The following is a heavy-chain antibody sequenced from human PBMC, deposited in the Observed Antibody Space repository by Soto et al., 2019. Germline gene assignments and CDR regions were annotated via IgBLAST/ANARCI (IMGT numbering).Heavy chain of an antibody. V-gene: IGHV3-23*01. CDR3: AKSMPLLWFGELGP. Sequence: GGSLRLSCAASEFTFSNYAMTWVRQAPGKGLEWVSGISGSGGNTHYAASVKGRFTISRDNSKNTLYLQMNTLRAEDTAVYYCAKSMPLLWFGELGPWGQGTTVTVSS. J-gene: IGHJ6*02. D-gene: IGHD3-10*01. CDR2: ISGSGGNT. CDR1: EFTFSNYA.